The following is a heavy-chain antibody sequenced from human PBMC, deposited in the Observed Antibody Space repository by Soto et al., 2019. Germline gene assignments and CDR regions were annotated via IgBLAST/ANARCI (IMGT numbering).Heavy chain of an antibody. V-gene: IGHV3-23*01. J-gene: IGHJ6*02. Sequence: EVQLLQSGGGLGQPGGSLTLSCAASGFTFNNFAMTWVRQAPGKGLEWVSSVSSGGDNTWYADSVKGRFTISRDNPKTQNYLHMQILSAADTAVYYCANVQLTNSKYGGGYFIDVWGQGTTVTVSS. CDR1: GFTFNNFA. CDR3: ANVQLTNSKYGGGYFIDV. CDR2: VSSGGDNT. D-gene: IGHD4-4*01.